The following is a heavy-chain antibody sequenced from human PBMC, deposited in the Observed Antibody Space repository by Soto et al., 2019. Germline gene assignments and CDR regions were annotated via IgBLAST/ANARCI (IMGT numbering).Heavy chain of an antibody. V-gene: IGHV4-4*02. CDR1: DGPIISSHW. CDR2: IYHSGST. D-gene: IGHD1-26*01. Sequence: LSLTCAVSDGPIISSHWWSWVRQPPGKGLEWIGQIYHSGSTNYNPSLKSRVTMSVDKSKKQLSLNVNSVTAADTAVYYCHARGPLPTAGNGEYYYYGMDVWGQGTTVTVSS. CDR3: HARGPLPTAGNGEYYYYGMDV. J-gene: IGHJ6*02.